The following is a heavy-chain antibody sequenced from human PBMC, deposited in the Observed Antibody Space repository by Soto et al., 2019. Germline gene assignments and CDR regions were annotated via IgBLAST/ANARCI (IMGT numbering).Heavy chain of an antibody. V-gene: IGHV1-69*13. CDR1: GGTFSSYA. J-gene: IGHJ6*02. D-gene: IGHD6-13*01. Sequence: SVKVSCKASGGTFSSYAISWVRQAPGQGLEWMGRIIPIFGTANYAQKFQGRVTITADESTSTAYMELSSLRSEDTAVYYCARDKRQLVSYYYGMDVWGQGTTVTAP. CDR2: IIPIFGTA. CDR3: ARDKRQLVSYYYGMDV.